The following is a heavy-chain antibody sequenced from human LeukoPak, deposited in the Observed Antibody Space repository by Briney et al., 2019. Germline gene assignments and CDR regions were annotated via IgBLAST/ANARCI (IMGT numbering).Heavy chain of an antibody. Sequence: RSGGSLRLSWAAAGFSFSHYVMRWVRQAPGKVLEWVSGISGSGGSKYYADSVKDRFTISRDNSKNTLYLQMTSLRAEDTAVYDCARRFWYAFDIWGQGTVVTVSS. CDR3: ARRFWYAFDI. CDR1: GFSFSHYV. J-gene: IGHJ3*02. D-gene: IGHD3-3*01. V-gene: IGHV3-23*01. CDR2: ISGSGGSK.